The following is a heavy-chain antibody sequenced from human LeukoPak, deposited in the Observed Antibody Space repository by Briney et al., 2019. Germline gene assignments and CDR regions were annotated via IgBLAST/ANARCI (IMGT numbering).Heavy chain of an antibody. CDR3: ARRTSHPVGAVDY. V-gene: IGHV4-39*01. CDR2: LSYSGNT. Sequence: SETLSLTCSVSGASINNNDYYWDWIRQPPGKGLEWIGALSYSGNTYCNPSLKSRVTISVDTSKNQFSLRLRSVIAADTALYFCARRTSHPVGAVDYWGQGTLVTVAS. J-gene: IGHJ4*02. CDR1: GASINNNDYY.